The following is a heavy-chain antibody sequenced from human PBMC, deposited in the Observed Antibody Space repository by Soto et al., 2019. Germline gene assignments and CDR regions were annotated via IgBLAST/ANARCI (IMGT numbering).Heavy chain of an antibody. D-gene: IGHD6-19*01. J-gene: IGHJ4*02. CDR1: GFTFTSYA. Sequence: QVQLVQSGAEVGKPGASVKVSCKASGFTFTSYAMYWVRQAPGQRLEWMGWINAGNGHTEYSQNFQGRGTITRDTSATTAYMELSSLRSEDTAVYYCARGGSGWPFDYWGQGTLVTVSS. CDR2: INAGNGHT. CDR3: ARGGSGWPFDY. V-gene: IGHV1-3*01.